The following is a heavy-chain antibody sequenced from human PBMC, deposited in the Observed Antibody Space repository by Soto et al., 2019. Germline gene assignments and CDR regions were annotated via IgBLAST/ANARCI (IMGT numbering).Heavy chain of an antibody. Sequence: GGSLRLSCAASEVTVSNIYMSWVRQAPGKGLEWVSVVYSGANTYYADSVKGRFTISRDNSKNTLYLQMGSLRAEDMAVYYCARRIPFGYGMDFWGQGTSVTVSS. CDR1: EVTVSNIY. V-gene: IGHV3-66*04. CDR2: VYSGANT. CDR3: ARRIPFGYGMDF. D-gene: IGHD3-16*01. J-gene: IGHJ6*02.